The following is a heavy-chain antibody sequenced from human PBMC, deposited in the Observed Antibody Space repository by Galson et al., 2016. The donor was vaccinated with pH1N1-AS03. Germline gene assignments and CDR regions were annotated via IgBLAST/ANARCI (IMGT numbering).Heavy chain of an antibody. V-gene: IGHV3-21*01. CDR3: SRGDYCSSTSCFWPPLYGMDV. CDR1: GFTFTNYS. Sequence: SLRLSCAASGFTFTNYSMNWVRQAPGQGLEWVSSISSSTSYIYYGDSVKGRFTISRDNVKNSLYLQMTSLRAEDTAVYYCSRGDYCSSTSCFWPPLYGMDVWGQGTPVTVSS. CDR2: ISSSTSYI. D-gene: IGHD2-2*01. J-gene: IGHJ6*02.